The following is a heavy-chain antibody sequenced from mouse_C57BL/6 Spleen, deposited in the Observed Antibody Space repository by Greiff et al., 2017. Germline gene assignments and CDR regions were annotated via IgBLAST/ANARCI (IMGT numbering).Heavy chain of an antibody. D-gene: IGHD1-1*01. Sequence: VQLQQSGAELVKPGASVKISCKASGYAFSSYWMNWVKQRPGKGLEWIGQIYPGDGDTNYNGKFKGKATLTADKSSSTAYMQLSSLTSEDSAVYFCAKRGYYGSSYVFAYWGQGTLVTVSA. CDR2: IYPGDGDT. V-gene: IGHV1-80*01. CDR3: AKRGYYGSSYVFAY. J-gene: IGHJ3*01. CDR1: GYAFSSYW.